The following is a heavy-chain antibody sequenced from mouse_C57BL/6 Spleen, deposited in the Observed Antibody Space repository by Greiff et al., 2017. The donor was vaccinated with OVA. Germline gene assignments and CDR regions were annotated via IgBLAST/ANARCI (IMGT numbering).Heavy chain of an antibody. V-gene: IGHV1-15*01. CDR3: TRRGYYGSSLYAMDY. CDR1: GYTFTDYE. J-gene: IGHJ4*01. CDR2: IDPETGGT. D-gene: IGHD1-1*01. Sequence: QVQLKQSGAELVRPGASVTLSCKASGYTFTDYEMHWVKQTPVHGLEWIGAIDPETGGTAYNQKFKGKAILTADKSSSTAYMELRSLTSEDSAVYYCTRRGYYGSSLYAMDYWGQGTSVTVSS.